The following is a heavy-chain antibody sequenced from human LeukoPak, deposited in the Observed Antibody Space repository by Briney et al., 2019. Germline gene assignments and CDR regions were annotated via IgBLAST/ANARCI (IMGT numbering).Heavy chain of an antibody. CDR3: ARDGSAGSGYFDY. CDR1: GFTFSSYE. V-gene: IGHV3-48*03. CDR2: ISSSGSTI. D-gene: IGHD3-22*01. J-gene: IGHJ4*02. Sequence: GGSLRLSCAASGFTFSSYEMNWVRQAPGKGRECVSYISSSGSTIYYADSVKGRFTISRDNAKNSLYLQMNSLRAEDTAVYYCARDGSAGSGYFDYWGQGTLVTVSS.